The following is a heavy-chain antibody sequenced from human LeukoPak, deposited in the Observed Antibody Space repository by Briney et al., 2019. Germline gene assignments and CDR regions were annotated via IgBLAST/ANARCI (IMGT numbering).Heavy chain of an antibody. D-gene: IGHD2-21*01. CDR2: IYYSGST. Sequence: SETLSLTCTVPGGSISSYYWSWIRQPPGKGLEWIGYIYYSGSTNYNPSLKSRVTISVDTSKNQFSLKLSSVTAADTAVYYCARFARDAFDIWGQGTMVTVSS. V-gene: IGHV4-59*08. CDR3: ARFARDAFDI. CDR1: GGSISSYY. J-gene: IGHJ3*02.